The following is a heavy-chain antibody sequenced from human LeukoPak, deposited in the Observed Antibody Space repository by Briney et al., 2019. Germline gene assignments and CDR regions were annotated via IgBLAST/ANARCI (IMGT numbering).Heavy chain of an antibody. V-gene: IGHV4-34*01. D-gene: IGHD3-22*01. CDR2: INHSGST. Sequence: QPSETLSLTCAVYGGSFSGYYWSWIRQPPGKGLEWIGEINHSGSTNYNPSLKSRVTISVDTSKNQFSLKLSSVTAADTAVYYCARVRNYYDSSGYYSLDYWGQGTRVTVSS. CDR1: GGSFSGYY. J-gene: IGHJ4*02. CDR3: ARVRNYYDSSGYYSLDY.